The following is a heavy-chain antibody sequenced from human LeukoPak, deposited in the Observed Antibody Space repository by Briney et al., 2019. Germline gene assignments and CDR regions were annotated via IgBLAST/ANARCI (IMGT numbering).Heavy chain of an antibody. J-gene: IGHJ6*03. CDR1: GFTVSSNS. V-gene: IGHV3-66*03. CDR3: AKEAGEHSYYYMDV. D-gene: IGHD1/OR15-1a*01. CDR2: IYSDNT. Sequence: GGSLRLSCTVSGFTVSSNSMSWVRQAPGKGLEWVSFIYSDNTHYSDSVKGRFTISRDNSKNTLYLQMNSLRAEDTAVYYCAKEAGEHSYYYMDVWGKGTTVTVSS.